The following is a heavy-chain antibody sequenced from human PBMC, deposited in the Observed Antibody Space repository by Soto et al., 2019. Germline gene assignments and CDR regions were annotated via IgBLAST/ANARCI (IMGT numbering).Heavy chain of an antibody. D-gene: IGHD2-2*01. V-gene: IGHV4-30-4*01. Sequence: PTETLSLTCAVSGGSISSGNYYSFWVRQPPGKCLDWIGYLYYSGSTYYHPSLKRRVIISVDTCQNLFSLKLSSVTAADTAVHFCGRGWRFCTTPTCYDPLDIWRPGTMVTVPS. CDR2: LYYSGST. J-gene: IGHJ3*02. CDR3: GRGWRFCTTPTCYDPLDI. CDR1: GGSISSGNYY.